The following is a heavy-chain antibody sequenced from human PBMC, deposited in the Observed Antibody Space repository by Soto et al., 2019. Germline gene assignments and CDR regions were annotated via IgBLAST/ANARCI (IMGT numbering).Heavy chain of an antibody. Sequence: QVQLQESGPGLVKPSETLSLTCTVSGGSISTYYWSWIRQPPGKGLEWIGYIYYSGSTNYNPSLKSRVTISVDTSKNQFSLKLSSVTAADTAVYYCARGNYDFLTGYYIAYFDYWGQGTLVTVSS. CDR3: ARGNYDFLTGYYIAYFDY. CDR1: GGSISTYY. V-gene: IGHV4-59*01. J-gene: IGHJ4*02. D-gene: IGHD3-9*01. CDR2: IYYSGST.